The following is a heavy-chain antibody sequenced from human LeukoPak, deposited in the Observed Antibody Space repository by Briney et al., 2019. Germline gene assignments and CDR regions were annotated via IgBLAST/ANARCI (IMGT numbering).Heavy chain of an antibody. V-gene: IGHV1-18*01. J-gene: IGHJ4*02. Sequence: ASVKVSCKASGYTFTSYGISWVRQAPEQGLEWMGWISAYNGNTNYAQKLQGRVTMTTDTSTSTAYMELRSLRSDDTAVYCCARDPKLNYYDSSGPVDYWGQGSLVTVSS. CDR2: ISAYNGNT. CDR3: ARDPKLNYYDSSGPVDY. D-gene: IGHD3-22*01. CDR1: GYTFTSYG.